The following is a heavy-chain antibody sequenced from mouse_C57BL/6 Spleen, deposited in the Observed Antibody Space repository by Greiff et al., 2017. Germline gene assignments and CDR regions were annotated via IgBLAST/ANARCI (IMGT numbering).Heavy chain of an antibody. Sequence: VQLQQPGAELVKPGASVKLSCKASGYTFTSYWMHWVKQRPGQGLEWIGMIHPNSGSTNYNEKFKSKATLTVDKSSSTAYMQLSSLTSEDSAVYYCATQFITRAMDYWGQGTSVTVSS. CDR2: IHPNSGST. V-gene: IGHV1-64*01. J-gene: IGHJ4*01. CDR3: ATQFITRAMDY. CDR1: GYTFTSYW. D-gene: IGHD1-1*01.